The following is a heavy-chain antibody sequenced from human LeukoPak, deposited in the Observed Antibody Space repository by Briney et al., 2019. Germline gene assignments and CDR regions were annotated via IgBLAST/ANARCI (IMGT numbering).Heavy chain of an antibody. J-gene: IGHJ4*02. CDR1: GGSASSGSYY. CDR2: IYYSGST. V-gene: IGHV4-61*01. Sequence: SETLSLTCTVSGGSASSGSYYWSWIRQLPGTGLEWIGYIYYSGSTNYNPSLKSRVTISVDTSKNQFSLKLSSVTAADTAVYYCARGVAVAGNLDYWGQGTLVTVSS. D-gene: IGHD6-19*01. CDR3: ARGVAVAGNLDY.